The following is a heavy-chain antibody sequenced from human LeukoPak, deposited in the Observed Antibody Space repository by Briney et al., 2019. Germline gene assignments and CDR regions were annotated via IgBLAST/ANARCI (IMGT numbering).Heavy chain of an antibody. V-gene: IGHV2-5*08. Sequence: PSQTLSLTCTVSGGSISSGGYYWSWIRQPPGKALEWLALIYWDDDKRYSPSLKSRLTVTKDTSKNQVVLTMTNLDPVDTATYYCAQTYYYTSGNFYLDYRGQGTLVTVSS. CDR2: IYWDDDK. J-gene: IGHJ4*02. D-gene: IGHD3-10*01. CDR1: GGSISSGGYY. CDR3: AQTYYYTSGNFYLDY.